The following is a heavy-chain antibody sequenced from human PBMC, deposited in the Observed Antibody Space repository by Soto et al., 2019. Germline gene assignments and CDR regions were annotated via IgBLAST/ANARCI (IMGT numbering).Heavy chain of an antibody. CDR1: GYTFTSYF. V-gene: IGHV1-18*01. Sequence: ASVKVSCKASGYTFTSYFSTWVRQAPGQGLEWMGWISAYKVNTYYAQMLQGRVTMTTDTSTATAYMEMRSLRSDDTAVYYCARQNCYSGMDVWGHGTTVTVSS. CDR3: ARQNCYSGMDV. CDR2: ISAYKVNT. J-gene: IGHJ6*02.